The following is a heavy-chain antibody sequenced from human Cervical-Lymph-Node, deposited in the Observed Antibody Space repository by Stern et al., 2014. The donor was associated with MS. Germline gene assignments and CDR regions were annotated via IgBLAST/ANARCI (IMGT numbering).Heavy chain of an antibody. D-gene: IGHD6-13*01. CDR2: IYWCDEK. CDR1: GLSLSTSGVG. Sequence: QITLKESGPTLVKPTQTLTLTCTFSGLSLSTSGVGVGWIRQPPGKALEWLALIYWCDEKRYVPSMKSRLTITKDTSKHQVVLTMTNMDPVDTATYYCAHRLYSSSWYGYDWFDPWGQGTLVTVSS. CDR3: AHRLYSSSWYGYDWFDP. J-gene: IGHJ5*02. V-gene: IGHV2-5*05.